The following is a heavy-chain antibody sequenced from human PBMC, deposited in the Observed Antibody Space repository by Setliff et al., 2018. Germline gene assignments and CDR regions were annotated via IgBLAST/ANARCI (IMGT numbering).Heavy chain of an antibody. D-gene: IGHD3-10*01. CDR2: IFYSGDT. V-gene: IGHV4-59*02. Sequence: SETLSLTCTVSGGSVRSHYWSWIRQPPGKELEWIGFIFYSGDTKSNPSLKSRVTMSVDTSKNQFSLKLSSVTAADTAVYYCARDRTYYGPGTYTRWFDYWGQGTLVTVSS. CDR3: ARDRTYYGPGTYTRWFDY. J-gene: IGHJ4*02. CDR1: GGSVRSHY.